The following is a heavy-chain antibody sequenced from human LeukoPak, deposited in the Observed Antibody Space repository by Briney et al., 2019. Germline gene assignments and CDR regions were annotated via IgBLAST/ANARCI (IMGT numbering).Heavy chain of an antibody. J-gene: IGHJ5*02. CDR2: IRNAGDGYTT. Sequence: GGSLRLSCEASGFTFSGYAMNWVRQAPGQGPELIGHIRNAGDGYTTEYAASVKGRFTVSRDDSKNSLYLQMNSLKPEDTAVYYCVRNHRHWFDPWGQGTLVTVSS. V-gene: IGHV3-72*01. CDR1: GFTFSGYA. CDR3: VRNHRHWFDP.